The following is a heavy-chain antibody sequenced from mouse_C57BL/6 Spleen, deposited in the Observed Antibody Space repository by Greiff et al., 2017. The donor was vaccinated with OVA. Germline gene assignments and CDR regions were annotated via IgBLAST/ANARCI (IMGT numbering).Heavy chain of an antibody. V-gene: IGHV1-82*01. J-gene: IGHJ3*01. D-gene: IGHD1-1*01. CDR2: IYPGDGDT. CDR1: GYAFSSSW. CDR3: ARRGSSYGFAD. Sequence: QVQLQQSGPELVKPGASVKISCKASGYAFSSSWMNWVKQRPGKGLEWIGRIYPGDGDTNYNGKFKGKATLTADKSSSTAYMKLSSLTSEDSAVYFCARRGSSYGFADWGKGTLVTVSA.